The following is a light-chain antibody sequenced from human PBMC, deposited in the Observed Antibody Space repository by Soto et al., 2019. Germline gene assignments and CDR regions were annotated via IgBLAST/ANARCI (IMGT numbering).Light chain of an antibody. CDR3: QQRSNWPT. V-gene: IGKV3-11*01. CDR2: DAS. Sequence: EVVLTQSPVTLSLSPGERATLSCRASQTVSSYLAWYQQKPGQAPRLLIYDASNRATGIPARFSGSGSGTDFTLTISSLEPEDFAVYYCQQRSNWPTFGPGT. J-gene: IGKJ3*01. CDR1: QTVSSY.